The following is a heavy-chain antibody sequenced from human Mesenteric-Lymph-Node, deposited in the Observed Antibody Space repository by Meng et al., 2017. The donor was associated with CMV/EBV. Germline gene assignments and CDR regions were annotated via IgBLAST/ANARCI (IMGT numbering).Heavy chain of an antibody. CDR3: AVYGDYVQYYYGMDV. CDR1: GFTVRTNY. J-gene: IGHJ6*02. Sequence: GESLKISCAVSGFTVRTNYMSWVRQAPGKGLDWVSVIYSVGSTYYADSVKGRFTISRDDSRNMLYLQMNSLRAEDTAVYYCAVYGDYVQYYYGMDVWGQGTTVTVSS. V-gene: IGHV3-53*01. D-gene: IGHD4-17*01. CDR2: IYSVGST.